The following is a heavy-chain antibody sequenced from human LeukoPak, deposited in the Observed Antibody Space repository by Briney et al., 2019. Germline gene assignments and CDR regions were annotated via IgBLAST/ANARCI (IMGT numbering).Heavy chain of an antibody. CDR1: GFTFSTYG. D-gene: IGHD3-10*02. Sequence: PGGSLRLSCAASGFTFSTYGMSWVRQAPGKGLEWVSAVSGSGGTTHYADSVKGRFTISRDNSKGTVYLQMNSLRAEDTAVYYCAELGITMIGGVWGKGTTVTISS. CDR3: AELGITMIGGV. V-gene: IGHV3-23*01. CDR2: VSGSGGTT. J-gene: IGHJ6*04.